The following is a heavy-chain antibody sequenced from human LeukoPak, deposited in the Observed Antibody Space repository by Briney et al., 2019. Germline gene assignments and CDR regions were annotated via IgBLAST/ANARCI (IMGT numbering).Heavy chain of an antibody. Sequence: QPGGSLRLCCAASGFTFSSFEMNWVRQAPGKGLDWVSHISSGGRTMYYADSVKGRFTISRDNAKNSLYLQMNSLRAEDTAVYYWASVLTDYYNGDYWGQGTLVTVSS. CDR2: ISSGGRTM. D-gene: IGHD3-9*01. CDR3: ASVLTDYYNGDY. J-gene: IGHJ4*02. CDR1: GFTFSSFE. V-gene: IGHV3-48*03.